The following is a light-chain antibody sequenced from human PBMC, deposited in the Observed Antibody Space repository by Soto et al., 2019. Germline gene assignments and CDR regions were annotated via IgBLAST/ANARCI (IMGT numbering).Light chain of an antibody. J-gene: IGKJ4*01. Sequence: EIVLTQSPATLSLSPGERATLSCRASQSVTNYLAWYQQKPGQAPRLLIYGALSRATGIPDRFSGSGSGTDFTLTISRLEPEDFALYYCQQYATSPLTFGGGTKVDIK. CDR1: QSVTNY. CDR2: GAL. CDR3: QQYATSPLT. V-gene: IGKV3-20*01.